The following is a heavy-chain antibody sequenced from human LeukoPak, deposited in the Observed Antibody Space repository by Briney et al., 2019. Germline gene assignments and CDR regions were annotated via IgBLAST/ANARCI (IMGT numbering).Heavy chain of an antibody. CDR1: GYSFTNYW. V-gene: IGHV5-51*01. J-gene: IGHJ4*02. D-gene: IGHD3-22*01. CDR2: IYPGDSDT. Sequence: GESLKISCKGSGYSFTNYWIAWVRQMPGKGLEWMGTIYPGDSDTRYSPSFQGQVTISVDKSISTAYLQWSSLKASDTAMYYCARIDSSAYLDYWGQGTLVTVSS. CDR3: ARIDSSAYLDY.